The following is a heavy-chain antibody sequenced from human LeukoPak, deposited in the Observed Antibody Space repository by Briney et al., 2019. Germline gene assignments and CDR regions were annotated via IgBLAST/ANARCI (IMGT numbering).Heavy chain of an antibody. Sequence: SETLSLTCTVSGVSVSSGSYYWSWIRQPPGKGLEWIGFIYYSGSTNYNPSLKSRVTISVDTSKNQFSLKLSSVTAADTAVYYCARSSPYYDFWSGYGPRGAYDYWGQGTLVTVSS. CDR2: IYYSGST. CDR3: ARSSPYYDFWSGYGPRGAYDY. V-gene: IGHV4-61*01. D-gene: IGHD3-3*01. J-gene: IGHJ4*02. CDR1: GVSVSSGSYY.